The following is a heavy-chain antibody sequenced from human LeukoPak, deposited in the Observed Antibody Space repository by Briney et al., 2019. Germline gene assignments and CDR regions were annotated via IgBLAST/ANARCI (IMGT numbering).Heavy chain of an antibody. CDR1: GFTFSSIA. J-gene: IGHJ5*02. D-gene: IGHD3-16*01. CDR3: IPRGTLHS. Sequence: GGPLRLSCAASGFTFSSIAMSWVRQAPGKGLEWVSTISGSGGTPYYADSVRGRFTISRDNSKNTLGLQMNSLRVDDTAIYYCIPRGTLHSWGQGTLVTVSS. CDR2: ISGSGGTP. V-gene: IGHV3-23*01.